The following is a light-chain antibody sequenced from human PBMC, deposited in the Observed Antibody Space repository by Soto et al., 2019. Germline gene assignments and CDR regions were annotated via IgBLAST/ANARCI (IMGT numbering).Light chain of an antibody. CDR1: QSLSSW. Sequence: DIQMTQSPSTLSASVGDRVTITCRASQSLSSWVAWYQQKPGKAPKPLIHAASTSGVPSRFSGSGSGTDFTLTISSLQPEDFATYFCQQSHSTPYSFGQGTKVEI. CDR3: QQSHSTPYS. CDR2: AAS. V-gene: IGKV1-39*01. J-gene: IGKJ2*01.